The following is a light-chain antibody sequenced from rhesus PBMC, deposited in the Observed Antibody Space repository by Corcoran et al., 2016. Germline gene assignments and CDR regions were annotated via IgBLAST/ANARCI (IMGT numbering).Light chain of an antibody. Sequence: DIQMTQSPSSLSASVGDTVTISCRASQRVMNWLAWYQQKPGKAPNLLIYRASQLQSGVPSRFSGGGAGTDFTLTISSLQSEDFATYFCQQYIRGPLTFGGGTKVDLK. CDR2: RAS. J-gene: IGKJ4*01. CDR1: QRVMNW. CDR3: QQYIRGPLT. V-gene: IGKV1-22*01.